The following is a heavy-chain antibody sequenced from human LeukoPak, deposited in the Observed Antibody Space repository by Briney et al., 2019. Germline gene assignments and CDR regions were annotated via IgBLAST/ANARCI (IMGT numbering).Heavy chain of an antibody. CDR1: GFTVSSNY. D-gene: IGHD2-21*02. CDR2: IYSGGST. V-gene: IGHV3-53*01. Sequence: GGSLRLSCAASGFTVSSNYMSWVRQAPGKGLEWVSVIYSGGSTYYADSVKGRFTISRDNSKNTLYLQMNSLRAEDTAVYYCARFTQGEAYCGGDCYHDAFDIWGQGTMVTVSS. CDR3: ARFTQGEAYCGGDCYHDAFDI. J-gene: IGHJ3*02.